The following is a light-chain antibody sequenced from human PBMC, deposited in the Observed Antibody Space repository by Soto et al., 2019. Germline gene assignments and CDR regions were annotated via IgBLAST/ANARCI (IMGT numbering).Light chain of an antibody. V-gene: IGLV2-14*01. J-gene: IGLJ1*01. CDR1: SSDVGGYNY. Sequence: QSALTQPASVSGSPGQSITISCTGTSSDVGGYNYVSWYQQYPGKAPKLMIYEVSNRPSGVSNRFSGSKSGNTASLTISGLQAEDEADYYCSSYTSSSIDYVFGTGTQAHRP. CDR2: EVS. CDR3: SSYTSSSIDYV.